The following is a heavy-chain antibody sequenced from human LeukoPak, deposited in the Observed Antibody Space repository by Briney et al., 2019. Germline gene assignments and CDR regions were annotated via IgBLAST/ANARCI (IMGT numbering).Heavy chain of an antibody. J-gene: IGHJ6*03. CDR2: ISGSGDST. V-gene: IGHV3-23*01. D-gene: IGHD1-7*01. Sequence: GGSLRLSCAASGFSFSNYAMSWVRQAPGKGLEWVSVISGSGDSTNYADSVKGRFTISRDNSKNTLYLQMNSLRAEDTAVYYCAKRRGLELLYYYYMDVWGKGTTVTVSS. CDR1: GFSFSNYA. CDR3: AKRRGLELLYYYYMDV.